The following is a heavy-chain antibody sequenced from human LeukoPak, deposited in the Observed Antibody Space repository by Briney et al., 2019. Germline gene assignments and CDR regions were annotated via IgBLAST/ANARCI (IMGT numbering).Heavy chain of an antibody. CDR3: ASYPRGGMAFDY. D-gene: IGHD3-16*01. V-gene: IGHV1-69*13. CDR1: GGTFSSYA. CDR2: IIPIFGTA. J-gene: IGHJ4*02. Sequence: ASVKVSCTASGGTFSSYAISWVRQAPGQGLEWMGGIIPIFGTANYAQKFQGRVTITADESTSTAYMELSSLRSEDTAVYYCASYPRGGMAFDYWGQGTLVTVSS.